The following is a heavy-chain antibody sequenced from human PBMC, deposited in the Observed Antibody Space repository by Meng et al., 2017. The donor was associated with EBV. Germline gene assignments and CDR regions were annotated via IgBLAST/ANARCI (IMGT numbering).Heavy chain of an antibody. J-gene: IGHJ4*02. D-gene: IGHD6-19*01. V-gene: IGHV1-2*06. CDR2: SNPNSGGT. Sequence: QGQLVQSGGEVKKPGASVKVSCKASGYTFTGYYMHWVRQAPGQGLEWMGRSNPNSGGTNYAQKFQGRVTMTRDTSISTAYMELSRLRSDDTAVYYCARVGIAVAGTGDYWGQGTLVTVSS. CDR3: ARVGIAVAGTGDY. CDR1: GYTFTGYY.